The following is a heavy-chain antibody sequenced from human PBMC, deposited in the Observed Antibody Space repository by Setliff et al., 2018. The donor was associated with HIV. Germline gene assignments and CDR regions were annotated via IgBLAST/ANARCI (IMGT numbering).Heavy chain of an antibody. CDR2: ISGGGDDT. Sequence: GGSLRLSCAASGFTFTDYAMTWVRQAPGKGLEWVSGISGGGDDTSDADSVKGRFTISRDNSKNSLNLEMNSLRAEDTAIYYCASSRPPDDSSGYLDHWGQGTLVTVSS. CDR1: GFTFTDYA. J-gene: IGHJ4*01. CDR3: ASSRPPDDSSGYLDH. D-gene: IGHD3-22*01. V-gene: IGHV3-23*01.